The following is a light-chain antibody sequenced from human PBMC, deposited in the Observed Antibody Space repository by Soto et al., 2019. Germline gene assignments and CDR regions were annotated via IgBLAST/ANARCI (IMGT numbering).Light chain of an antibody. CDR1: SSDVGGYNS. Sequence: QSALTQPASVSGSPGQSITISCTGTSSDVGGYNSVSWYQQHPGKVPKLMIYAVSNRPSGVSNRFSGSKSGNTASLTISGLQAEDEADYYCNSYTSIPAPSYVFGTGTKVTVL. V-gene: IGLV2-14*01. CDR3: NSYTSIPAPSYV. CDR2: AVS. J-gene: IGLJ1*01.